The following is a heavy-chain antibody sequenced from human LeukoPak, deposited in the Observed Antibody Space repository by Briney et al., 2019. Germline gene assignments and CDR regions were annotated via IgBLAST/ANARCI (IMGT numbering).Heavy chain of an antibody. CDR2: ISSKSNYT. J-gene: IGHJ4*02. CDR3: ARETELRFLEWSLDY. Sequence: GGSLGLSCAASGFTFSSYNMNWVRQAPGKGLEWVSAISSKSNYTYYADSVKGRFTISRDNARNSLYLQMNSLRAKDTAVYYCARETELRFLEWSLDYWGRGTLVTVSS. CDR1: GFTFSSYN. V-gene: IGHV3-21*01. D-gene: IGHD3-3*01.